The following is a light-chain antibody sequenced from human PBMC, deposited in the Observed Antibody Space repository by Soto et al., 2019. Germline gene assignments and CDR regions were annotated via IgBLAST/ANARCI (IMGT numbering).Light chain of an antibody. J-gene: IGKJ2*01. CDR2: AAS. CDR3: QQSYNTLLYT. CDR1: QSISDY. Sequence: DIQMTQSPSSLSASVGDRVTITCRASQSISDYLNWYQQKPGKAPKLLIHAASSLQSGVPSRFSGSGSGTDFTLTISSLQREDFATYYCQQSYNTLLYTFGQGTKLEIK. V-gene: IGKV1-39*01.